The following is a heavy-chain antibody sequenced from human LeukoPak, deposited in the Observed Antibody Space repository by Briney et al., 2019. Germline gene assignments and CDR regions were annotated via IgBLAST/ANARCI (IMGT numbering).Heavy chain of an antibody. D-gene: IGHD6-19*01. J-gene: IGHJ4*02. CDR1: GGSFSDYF. Sequence: SETLSLTCAVYGGSFSDYFWSWIRQPPGKGLEWIGEISHVGSTTYNSSLKSRVIISVDTSRIQFSLNLNSVTAADTAVYYCARRGSEGGRCFDAWGQGILVTVSS. V-gene: IGHV4-34*01. CDR2: ISHVGST. CDR3: ARRGSEGGRCFDA.